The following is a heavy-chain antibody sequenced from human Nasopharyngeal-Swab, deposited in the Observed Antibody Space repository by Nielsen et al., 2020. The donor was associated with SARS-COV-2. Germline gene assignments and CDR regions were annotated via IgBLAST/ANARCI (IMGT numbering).Heavy chain of an antibody. V-gene: IGHV3-53*04. D-gene: IGHD6-19*01. CDR2: LNSVGST. CDR3: ARVHSDSRGWYHFDC. Sequence: GESLKISCAASGFTVSNSFMSWVRQAPGKGLGWVSGLNSVGSTYYADSVKDRFTISRHSSENSLYLQMNSLRSEDTAMYYCARVHSDSRGWYHFDCWGQGAQVTVSS. J-gene: IGHJ4*02. CDR1: GFTVSNSF.